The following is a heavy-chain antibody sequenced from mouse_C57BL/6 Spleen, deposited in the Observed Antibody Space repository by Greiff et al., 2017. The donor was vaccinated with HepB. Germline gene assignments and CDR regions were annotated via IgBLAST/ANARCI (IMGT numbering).Heavy chain of an antibody. Sequence: VQLQQPGAELVRPGTSVKLSCKASGYTFTSYWMHWVKQRPGQGLEWIGVIDPSDSYTNYNQKFKGKATLTVDTSSSTAYMQLSSLTSEDSAVFYCARATVVATDFDVWGTGTTVTVSS. J-gene: IGHJ1*03. D-gene: IGHD1-1*01. V-gene: IGHV1-59*01. CDR3: ARATVVATDFDV. CDR1: GYTFTSYW. CDR2: IDPSDSYT.